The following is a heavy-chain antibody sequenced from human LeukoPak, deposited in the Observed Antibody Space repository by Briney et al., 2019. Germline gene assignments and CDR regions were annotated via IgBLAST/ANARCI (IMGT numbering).Heavy chain of an antibody. CDR2: MYYSGST. CDR3: ARPYYFDSRIDP. Sequence: PSETLSLTCTVSGGSISSGDYYWSWIRQPPGKGLEWIAYMYYSGSTYYNPSLKSRVTMSADTSKNQLSLKLSSVTAADTAVYYCARPYYFDSRIDPWGQGILVTVSS. CDR1: GGSISSGDYY. V-gene: IGHV4-30-4*01. J-gene: IGHJ5*02. D-gene: IGHD3-22*01.